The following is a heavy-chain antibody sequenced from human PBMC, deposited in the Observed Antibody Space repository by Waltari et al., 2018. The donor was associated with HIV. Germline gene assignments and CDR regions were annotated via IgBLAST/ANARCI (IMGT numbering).Heavy chain of an antibody. V-gene: IGHV4-39*01. CDR1: GGSISSSSYY. CDR3: ARSVAGGYYYYYGMDV. J-gene: IGHJ6*02. Sequence: QLQLQESGPGLVKPSETLSLTCTVSGGSISSSSYYWGWIRQPPGKGLAWIGRSYYRGSTYYYPSPKSRVTISVDTSKNQFSLKLSSVTAADTAVYYCARSVAGGYYYYYGMDVWGQGTTVTVSS. CDR2: SYYRGST. D-gene: IGHD6-19*01.